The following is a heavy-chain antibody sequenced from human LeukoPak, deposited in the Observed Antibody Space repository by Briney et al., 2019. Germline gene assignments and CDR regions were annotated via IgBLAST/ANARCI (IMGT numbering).Heavy chain of an antibody. J-gene: IGHJ4*02. CDR1: GLNLRSYS. D-gene: IGHD4-17*01. V-gene: IGHV3-21*01. Sequence: GGSLRLSCVASGLNLRSYSMDWVRQAPGKGLEWVSSVSSVSSSRHYADSVKGRFTISRDNAKNSLYLQMDCLRVEDTAVYYCARDIGYGDYKFFDYWGQGALVTVSS. CDR2: VSSVSSSR. CDR3: ARDIGYGDYKFFDY.